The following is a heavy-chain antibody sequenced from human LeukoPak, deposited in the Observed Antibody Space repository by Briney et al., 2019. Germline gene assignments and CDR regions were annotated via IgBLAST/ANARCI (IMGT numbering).Heavy chain of an antibody. CDR2: IGGSGTRT. CDR3: AIDYGDYVFDY. V-gene: IGHV3-23*01. Sequence: PGGSLRLSCSASGFTFTTYGMNWVRQAPGKGLEWVSGIGGSGTRTYYADSVKGRFTISRDNSKNTLYLQMNSLRDEDTAVYYCAIDYGDYVFDYWGQGILVTVSS. D-gene: IGHD4-17*01. CDR1: GFTFTTYG. J-gene: IGHJ4*02.